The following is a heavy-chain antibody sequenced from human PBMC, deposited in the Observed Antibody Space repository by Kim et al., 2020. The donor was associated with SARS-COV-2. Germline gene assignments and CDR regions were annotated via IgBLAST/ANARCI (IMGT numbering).Heavy chain of an antibody. CDR1: GGSISSYY. Sequence: SETLSLTCTVSGGSISSYYWSWIRQPPGKGLEWIGYIYYSGSTNYNPSLKSRVTISVDTSKNQFSLKLSSVTAADTAVYYCAREMVRPHSFGFRYGMDVWGQGTTVTVSS. CDR3: AREMVRPHSFGFRYGMDV. V-gene: IGHV4-59*13. D-gene: IGHD3-10*01. CDR2: IYYSGST. J-gene: IGHJ6*02.